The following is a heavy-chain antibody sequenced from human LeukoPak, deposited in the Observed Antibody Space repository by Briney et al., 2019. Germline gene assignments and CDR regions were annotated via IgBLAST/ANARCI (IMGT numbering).Heavy chain of an antibody. J-gene: IGHJ5*02. V-gene: IGHV3-9*01. D-gene: IGHD3-10*01. CDR2: ISWNSATI. CDR1: GFTFDDYV. CDR3: AKGAYGSGSYYENWFDP. Sequence: GGSLRLSCAASGFTFDDYVMHWVRQVPGKGLEWVSGISWNSATIGYADSVKGRFTISRDNAKNSLYLQMNSLRAEDTALYYCAKGAYGSGSYYENWFDPWGQGTLVTVSS.